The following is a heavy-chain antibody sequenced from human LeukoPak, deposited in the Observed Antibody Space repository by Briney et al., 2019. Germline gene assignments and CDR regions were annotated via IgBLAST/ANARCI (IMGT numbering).Heavy chain of an antibody. Sequence: PGGSLRLSCTASGFTFSSYWMSWVRQAPGKGLEWVATIKQDGSEKYYVDSVKGRFTISRDNAKNSMYLQISSLRAEDTAVYYCARGLRYFDWPGAFDIWGQGTMVTVSP. CDR3: ARGLRYFDWPGAFDI. J-gene: IGHJ3*02. CDR1: GFTFSSYW. CDR2: IKQDGSEK. D-gene: IGHD3-9*01. V-gene: IGHV3-7*01.